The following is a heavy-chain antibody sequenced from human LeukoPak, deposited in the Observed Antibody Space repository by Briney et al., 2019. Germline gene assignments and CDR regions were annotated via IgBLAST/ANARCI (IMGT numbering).Heavy chain of an antibody. J-gene: IGHJ4*02. Sequence: SGPTLVKPTQTLTLTCTFSGFSLNTRDLGVGWIRQPPGKAPEWLAVIYWDDDARYRPSLKTRLTITKDTSKNQVVLTMTDMAPMDTATFYCARERIVAASQVFDYWGQGTPVSVSS. CDR3: ARERIVAASQVFDY. CDR2: IYWDDDA. D-gene: IGHD1-26*01. CDR1: GFSLNTRDLG. V-gene: IGHV2-5*02.